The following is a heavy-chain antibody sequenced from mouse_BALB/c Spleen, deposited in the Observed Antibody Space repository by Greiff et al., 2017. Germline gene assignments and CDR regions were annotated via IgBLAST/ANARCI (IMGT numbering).Heavy chain of an antibody. Sequence: EVQGVESGPGLVKPSQSLSLTCTVTGYSITSDYAWNWIRQFPGNKLEWMGYISYSGSTSYNPSLKSRISITRDTSKNQFFLQLNSVTTEDTATYYCARYDGYSAWFAYWGQGTLVTVSA. CDR1: GYSITSDYA. CDR2: ISYSGST. CDR3: ARYDGYSAWFAY. V-gene: IGHV3-2*02. D-gene: IGHD2-3*01. J-gene: IGHJ3*01.